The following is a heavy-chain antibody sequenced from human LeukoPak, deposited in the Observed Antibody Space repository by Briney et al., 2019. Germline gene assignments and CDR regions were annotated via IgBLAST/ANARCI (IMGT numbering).Heavy chain of an antibody. CDR1: GYSISSGYY. CDR2: IYHSGST. Sequence: SETLSLTCTVSGYSISSGYYWGWIRQPPGKGLEWIGSIYHSGSTYYNPSLKSRVIISVDTSKNRFSLKLSSVTAADTAVYYCARVRYYDFWSGYFRYWGQGTLVTVSS. J-gene: IGHJ4*02. D-gene: IGHD3-3*01. CDR3: ARVRYYDFWSGYFRY. V-gene: IGHV4-38-2*02.